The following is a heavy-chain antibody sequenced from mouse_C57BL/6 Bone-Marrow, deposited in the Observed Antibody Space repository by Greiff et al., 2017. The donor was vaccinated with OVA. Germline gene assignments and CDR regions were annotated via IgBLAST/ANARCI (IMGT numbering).Heavy chain of an antibody. Sequence: LQESGAELARPGASVKMSCKASGYTFTSYTMHWVKQRPGQGLEWIGYINPSSGYTKYNQKFKDKATLTADKSSSTAYMQLSSLTSEDSAVYYCARSVITTGAMDYWGQGTSVTVSS. J-gene: IGHJ4*01. CDR1: GYTFTSYT. CDR2: INPSSGYT. CDR3: ARSVITTGAMDY. D-gene: IGHD1-1*01. V-gene: IGHV1-4*01.